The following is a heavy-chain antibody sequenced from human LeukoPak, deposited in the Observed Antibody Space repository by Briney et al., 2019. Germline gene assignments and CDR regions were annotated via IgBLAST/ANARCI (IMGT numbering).Heavy chain of an antibody. CDR2: IRSKANSYAT. CDR1: GFTFSGSA. J-gene: IGHJ4*02. Sequence: QTGGSLRLSCAASGFTFSGSAMHWVRQASGKGLEWVGRIRSKANSYATAYAASVKGRFTISRDDSKNTAYLQMNSLRTEDTAVYYCTRPGWLEDYFDYWGQGTLVTVSS. CDR3: TRPGWLEDYFDY. V-gene: IGHV3-73*01. D-gene: IGHD6-19*01.